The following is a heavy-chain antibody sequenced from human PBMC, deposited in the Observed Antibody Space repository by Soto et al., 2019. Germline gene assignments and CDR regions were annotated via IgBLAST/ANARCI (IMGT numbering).Heavy chain of an antibody. J-gene: IGHJ6*03. Sequence: PGESLKISCKGSGYSFTSYWIGWVRQMPGKGLEWMGIIYPGDSDTRYSPSFQGQVTISADKSISTAYLQWSSLKASDTAMYYCARHPADFWSGYSPGYMDVWGKGTTVTVSS. V-gene: IGHV5-51*01. CDR2: IYPGDSDT. D-gene: IGHD3-3*01. CDR3: ARHPADFWSGYSPGYMDV. CDR1: GYSFTSYW.